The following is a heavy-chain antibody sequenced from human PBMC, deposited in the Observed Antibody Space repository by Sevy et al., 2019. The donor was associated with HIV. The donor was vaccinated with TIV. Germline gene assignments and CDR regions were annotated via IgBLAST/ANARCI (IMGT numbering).Heavy chain of an antibody. Sequence: GGSLRLSCAASGFTFSSYTMNWVRQAPGKGLEWVSYISSSSSTIYYADSVKGRFTISRDNAKNSLYLQMNSLRDEDTAVYYCAREKWELHYGGAYYFDYWGQGPLVTVSS. CDR1: GFTFSSYT. CDR3: AREKWELHYGGAYYFDY. V-gene: IGHV3-48*02. J-gene: IGHJ4*02. CDR2: ISSSSSTI. D-gene: IGHD1-26*01.